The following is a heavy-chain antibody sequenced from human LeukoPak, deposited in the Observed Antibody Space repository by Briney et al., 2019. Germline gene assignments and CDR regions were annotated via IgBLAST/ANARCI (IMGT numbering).Heavy chain of an antibody. CDR3: ARDYGDY. CDR1: GFIFDDYA. J-gene: IGHJ4*02. D-gene: IGHD3-10*01. Sequence: PGGSLRLSCAASGFIFDDYAVHWVRQAPGKGLEWVSLISWDGGSTYYADSVKGRFTISRDNSKNSLYLQMNSLRAEDTAVYYCARDYGDYWGQGTLVTVSS. V-gene: IGHV3-43D*03. CDR2: ISWDGGST.